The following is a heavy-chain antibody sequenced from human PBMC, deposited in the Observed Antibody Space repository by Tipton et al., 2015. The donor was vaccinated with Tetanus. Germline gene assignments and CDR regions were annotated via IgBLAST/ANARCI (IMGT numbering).Heavy chain of an antibody. D-gene: IGHD6-19*01. CDR3: ARGCSSGWYIFDY. Sequence: QVTISVDKSINTAYLQWSSLKASDTAMYYCARGCSSGWYIFDYWGQGTLVTVSS. V-gene: IGHV5-51*01. J-gene: IGHJ4*02.